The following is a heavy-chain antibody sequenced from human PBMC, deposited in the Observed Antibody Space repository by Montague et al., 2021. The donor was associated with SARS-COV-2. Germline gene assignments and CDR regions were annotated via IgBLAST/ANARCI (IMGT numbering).Heavy chain of an antibody. CDR1: GFTFNIYG. J-gene: IGHJ4*02. CDR2: IWYDGSNK. D-gene: IGHD3-16*02. CDR3: ARESPLRLGELSSIDY. V-gene: IGHV3-33*01. Sequence: SLRLSCVASGFTFNIYGMHWVRQAPGKGLEWVAVIWYDGSNKYSSDSXQGRFTISRDNSKNTLYLQMNSLRAEDTAVYYCARESPLRLGELSSIDYWGQGTLVTVSS.